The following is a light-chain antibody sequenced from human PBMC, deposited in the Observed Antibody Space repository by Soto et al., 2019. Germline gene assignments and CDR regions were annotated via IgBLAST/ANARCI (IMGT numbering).Light chain of an antibody. CDR1: QGISSW. CDR3: QQANSFPLT. CDR2: AAS. V-gene: IGKV1-12*01. Sequence: DIEMTQSPASVSASVGDRVTITCRASQGISSWLAWYQQKPGKAPKLLIYAASSVNSGVPSRFSGSGSGTDFTLTSSRLPHEDLATYYCQQANSFPLTFGGGTKVEIK. J-gene: IGKJ4*01.